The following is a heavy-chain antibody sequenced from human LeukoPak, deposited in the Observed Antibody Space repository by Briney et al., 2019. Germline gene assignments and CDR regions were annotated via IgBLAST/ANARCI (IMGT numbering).Heavy chain of an antibody. CDR1: GGSISSYY. V-gene: IGHV4-59*08. Sequence: SETLSLTCTVSGGSISSYYGSWIRQPPGKGLEWIGYIYYSGSTNYNPSLKSRVTISVDTSKNQFSLKLSSVTAADTAVYYCARLLGYGGNSPPFDYWGQGTLVTVSS. D-gene: IGHD4-23*01. CDR2: IYYSGST. J-gene: IGHJ4*02. CDR3: ARLLGYGGNSPPFDY.